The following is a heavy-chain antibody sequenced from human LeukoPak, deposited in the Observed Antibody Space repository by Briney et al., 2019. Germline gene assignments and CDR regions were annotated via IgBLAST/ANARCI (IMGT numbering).Heavy chain of an antibody. CDR1: GFTFSSYG. D-gene: IGHD1-1*01. V-gene: IGHV3-30*18. CDR3: AKDEEPLATTPDAFDY. Sequence: PGGSLRLSCAASGFTFSSYGMHWVRQAPGKGLEWVAVISYDGSNKYYADSVKGRFTISRDNSKNTLYLQMNSLRAEDTAVYYCAKDEEPLATTPDAFDYWGQGTLVTVSS. CDR2: ISYDGSNK. J-gene: IGHJ4*02.